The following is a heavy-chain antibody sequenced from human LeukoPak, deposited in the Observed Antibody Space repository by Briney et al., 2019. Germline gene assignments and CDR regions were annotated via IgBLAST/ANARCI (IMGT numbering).Heavy chain of an antibody. Sequence: SETLSLTCTVSGGSISSYYWGWIRQPPGKGLEWIGSIYYSGSTYYNPSLKSRVTISVDTSKNQFSLKLSSVTAADTAVYYCARHGHDSSGYYYRPYYFDYWGQGTLVTVSS. CDR1: GGSISSYY. J-gene: IGHJ4*02. CDR2: IYYSGST. CDR3: ARHGHDSSGYYYRPYYFDY. V-gene: IGHV4-39*01. D-gene: IGHD3-22*01.